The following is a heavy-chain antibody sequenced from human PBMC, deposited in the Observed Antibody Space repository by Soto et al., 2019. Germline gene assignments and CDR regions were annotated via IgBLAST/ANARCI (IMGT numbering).Heavy chain of an antibody. CDR2: FGSSGDT. CDR3: ARGGASHNSGYYYLGL. D-gene: IGHD3-22*01. J-gene: IGHJ4*02. V-gene: IGHV3-13*04. CDR1: GFTFSSYD. Sequence: EVQLEESGGGLVQPGGSLRLSCAASGFTFSSYDMHWVRQVTGKGLEWVSTFGSSGDTYYPGSLKGRFTISRENAKNSLYLQMNSLRAEDTAVYYCARGGASHNSGYYYLGLWGQGNLVTVSS.